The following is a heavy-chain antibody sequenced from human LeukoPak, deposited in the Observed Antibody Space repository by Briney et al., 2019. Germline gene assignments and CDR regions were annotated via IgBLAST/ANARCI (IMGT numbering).Heavy chain of an antibody. V-gene: IGHV3-23*01. Sequence: GGSLRLSCVASGVTFCGYTMSWGRPAPGEGLERGSAISGSGGSTYYADSVKGRFTIYRDKSKNSLYLQMNSLRSEDTAVYYCAKDRSKGSYGDEFDHWGQGTLVTVSS. CDR2: ISGSGGST. J-gene: IGHJ4*02. D-gene: IGHD1-26*01. CDR3: AKDRSKGSYGDEFDH. CDR1: GVTFCGYT.